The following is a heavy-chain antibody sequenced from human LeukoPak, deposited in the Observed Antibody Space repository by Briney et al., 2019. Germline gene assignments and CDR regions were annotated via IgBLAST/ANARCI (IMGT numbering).Heavy chain of an antibody. CDR1: GFTSCIYA. CDR3: AKIRYYGSGSYYSVSGFDD. D-gene: IGHD3-10*01. Sequence: RGSLRLSSAASGFTSCIYAMSWVRHAPGKGLEGGSAISGSGGSTYYADSVKGRFTISRDNSKNTLYLQMNSLRAEDTAVYYCAKIRYYGSGSYYSVSGFDDWGQGTLVTVSS. V-gene: IGHV3-23*01. J-gene: IGHJ4*02. CDR2: ISGSGGST.